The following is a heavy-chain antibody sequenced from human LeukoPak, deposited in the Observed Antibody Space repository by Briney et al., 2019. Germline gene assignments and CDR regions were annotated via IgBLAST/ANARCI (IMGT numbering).Heavy chain of an antibody. CDR3: TRDRGAYNLYDY. CDR1: GFTFGDYA. J-gene: IGHJ4*02. D-gene: IGHD1-1*01. CDR2: IRSKAYGETA. V-gene: IGHV3-49*03. Sequence: GGSLRLSCTASGFTFGDYAMSWTRQAPGKGLEWVGFIRSKAYGETADYAASVKGRFTISRDDSKAIAYLQMNSLKTEDTAVYHCTRDRGAYNLYDYWGQGTLVTVSS.